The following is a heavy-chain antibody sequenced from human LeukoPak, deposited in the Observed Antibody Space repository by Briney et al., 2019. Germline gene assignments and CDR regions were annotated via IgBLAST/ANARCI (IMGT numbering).Heavy chain of an antibody. V-gene: IGHV4-34*01. CDR2: INHSGST. CDR1: GGSFSGYY. D-gene: IGHD3-10*01. J-gene: IGHJ6*03. Sequence: SETLSLTCAVYGGSFSGYYWSWIRQPPGKGLEWIGEINHSGSTNYNPSLKSRVTISVDTSMNQFSLKLSSVTAADTAVYYCARTGSYYYYYMDVWGKGTTVTVSS. CDR3: ARTGSYYYYYMDV.